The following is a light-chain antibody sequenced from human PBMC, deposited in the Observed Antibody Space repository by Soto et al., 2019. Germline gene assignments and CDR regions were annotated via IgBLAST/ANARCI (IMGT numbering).Light chain of an antibody. V-gene: IGKV3-20*01. CDR3: QQYGSSPRT. CDR2: GTS. CDR1: QNVGSRY. J-gene: IGKJ1*01. Sequence: EIVLTQSPGTLSLSPGERATLSCRASQNVGSRYLAWYQQKPGQDPRLLIYGTSNRATGIPDRFSGSGSGTDFSLTISSLEPGDLAVYYCQQYGSSPRTFGQGTKVEIK.